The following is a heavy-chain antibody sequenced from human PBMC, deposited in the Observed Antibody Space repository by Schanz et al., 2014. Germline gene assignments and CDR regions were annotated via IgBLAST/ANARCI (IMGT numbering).Heavy chain of an antibody. J-gene: IGHJ5*02. CDR2: ISAYNGDT. D-gene: IGHD2-2*01. V-gene: IGHV1-18*01. Sequence: GPEVKEPGASVKVSCKASGYTFTSYGINWVRQAPGQGLEWMGWISAYNGDTNYALKLQGRVTMTTDTSTGTAYMELRSLRSDDTAVYYCARDRRRYCSTASCLHDNWFDPWGQGTLVIVSS. CDR1: GYTFTSYG. CDR3: ARDRRRYCSTASCLHDNWFDP.